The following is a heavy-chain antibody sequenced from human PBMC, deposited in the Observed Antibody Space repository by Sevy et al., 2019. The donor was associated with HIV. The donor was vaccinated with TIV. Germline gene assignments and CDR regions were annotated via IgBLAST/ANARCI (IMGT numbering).Heavy chain of an antibody. V-gene: IGHV4-4*07. CDR3: ARDYCSGGSCPIYYYYSMDV. Sequence: SETLSLTCTVSGGSISSYYWSWIRQPAGKGLEWIGRIYTSGSTNYNPSLKSRVTMSVDTSKNQFSLKLSSVTAADTAVYYCARDYCSGGSCPIYYYYSMDVWGQGTTVTVSS. D-gene: IGHD2-15*01. CDR2: IYTSGST. CDR1: GGSISSYY. J-gene: IGHJ6*02.